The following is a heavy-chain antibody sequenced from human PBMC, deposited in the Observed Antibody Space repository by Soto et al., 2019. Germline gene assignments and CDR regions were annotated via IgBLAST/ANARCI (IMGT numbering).Heavy chain of an antibody. CDR3: ARDRDFRGMDV. CDR2: ISSSGSTI. Sequence: RGLSCAASGFTFCSYEMNWVCQAPGEGLEGVSYISSSGSTIYYADSVKGRFTISRDNAKNSLYLQMNSLRAEDTAVYYCARDRDFRGMDVWGQGTTVTVSS. D-gene: IGHD2-21*01. CDR1: GFTFCSYE. V-gene: IGHV3-48*03. J-gene: IGHJ6*02.